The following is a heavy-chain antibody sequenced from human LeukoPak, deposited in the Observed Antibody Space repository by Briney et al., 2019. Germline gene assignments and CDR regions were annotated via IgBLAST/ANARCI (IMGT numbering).Heavy chain of an antibody. J-gene: IGHJ4*02. D-gene: IGHD4/OR15-4a*01. CDR1: GFTFSDYA. V-gene: IGHV3-23*01. Sequence: PGGSLRLSCAASGFTFSDYAMNWARQAPGKGLQWVSCISASGGTIYYADSVKGRFTISRDNSKNTLYLLINSLRVEDTAIYYCAKGIYGVSGHNIDYGGQGALVTVSS. CDR3: AKGIYGVSGHNIDY. CDR2: ISASGGTI.